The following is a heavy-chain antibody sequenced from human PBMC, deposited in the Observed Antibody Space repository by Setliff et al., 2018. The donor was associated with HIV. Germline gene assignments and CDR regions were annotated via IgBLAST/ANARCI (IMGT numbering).Heavy chain of an antibody. CDR2: LNPSGDST. J-gene: IGHJ4*02. Sequence: PSVKVSCKASGYTFTTYYVHWVRQAPGQGLEWMGILNPSGDSTAYAQQFQGRITMTRDTSTSTVYMELRSLRSEDTAVYYCARGGYHGFGSYGDYWGQGTLVTVSS. CDR3: ARGGYHGFGSYGDY. D-gene: IGHD3-10*01. V-gene: IGHV1-46*01. CDR1: GYTFTTYY.